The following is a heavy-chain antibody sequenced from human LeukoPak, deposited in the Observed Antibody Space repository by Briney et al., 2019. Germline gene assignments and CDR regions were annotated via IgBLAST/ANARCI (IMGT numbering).Heavy chain of an antibody. CDR1: GFAFSNYA. J-gene: IGHJ4*02. CDR2: MRHDGSRK. V-gene: IGHV3-30*02. CDR3: AKDSTYWSLDY. D-gene: IGHD2-2*01. Sequence: GGSLRLSCAASGFAFSNYAMRWVRQAPGKGLEWVAFMRHDGSRKTYADSVKGRFTISRDISKDTLYLQMNSLRPEDTAVYHCAKDSTYWSLDYWGQGTLVTVSS.